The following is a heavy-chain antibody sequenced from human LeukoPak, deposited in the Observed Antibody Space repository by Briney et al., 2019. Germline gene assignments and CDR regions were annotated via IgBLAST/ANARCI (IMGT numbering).Heavy chain of an antibody. CDR3: AGMVRGVISMAFDY. D-gene: IGHD3-10*01. J-gene: IGHJ4*02. Sequence: SETLSLTCAVSGGSISSGGYSWSWIRQPPGKGLEWIGYIYHSGSTYYNPSLKSRVTISVDRSKNQFSLKLSSVTAADTAVYYCAGMVRGVISMAFDYWSQGTLVTVSS. CDR1: GGSISSGGYS. CDR2: IYHSGST. V-gene: IGHV4-30-2*01.